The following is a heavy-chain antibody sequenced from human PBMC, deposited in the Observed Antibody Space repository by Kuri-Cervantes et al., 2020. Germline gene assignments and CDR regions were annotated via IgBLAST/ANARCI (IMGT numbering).Heavy chain of an antibody. CDR1: GGSISSGGYY. J-gene: IGHJ6*03. CDR2: IYYSGST. D-gene: IGHD6-13*01. CDR3: AAMAAAGIYYYYYYMDV. Sequence: SCTVSGGSISSGGYYWSWIRQHPGKGLEWIGYIYYSGSTNYNPSLKSRLTISVDTSKNQFSLKLSSVTAADTAVYYCAAMAAAGIYYYYYYMDVWGKGTTVTVSS. V-gene: IGHV4-31*02.